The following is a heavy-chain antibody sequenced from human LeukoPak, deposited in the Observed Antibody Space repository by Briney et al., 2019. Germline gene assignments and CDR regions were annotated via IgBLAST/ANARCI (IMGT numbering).Heavy chain of an antibody. D-gene: IGHD2-2*01. V-gene: IGHV3-30*18. CDR2: ISFDETNK. Sequence: GGSLRLSCAASGFTFSSYWMTWVRQAPGKGLEWAALISFDETNKYYADSVKGRFTISRDNSKNTLYLQMNSLRAEDTAVYYCAKASRGWVVPASGGYFDYWGQGTLVTVSS. CDR3: AKASRGWVVPASGGYFDY. CDR1: GFTFSSYW. J-gene: IGHJ4*02.